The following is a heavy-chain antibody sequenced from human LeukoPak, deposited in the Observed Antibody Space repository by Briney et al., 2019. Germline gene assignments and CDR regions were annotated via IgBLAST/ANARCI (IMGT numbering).Heavy chain of an antibody. J-gene: IGHJ4*02. CDR1: GDSISNYY. CDR3: ARVLRSGTYYLFDY. CDR2: IYYSGST. Sequence: SETLSLTCTVSGDSISNYYWSWIRRPPGKGLELIGYIYYSGSTNYNPSLKSRVTISVDTSKNQFSLNLSSVTAADTAVYYCARVLRSGTYYLFDYWGQGTLVTVSS. V-gene: IGHV4-59*01. D-gene: IGHD1-26*01.